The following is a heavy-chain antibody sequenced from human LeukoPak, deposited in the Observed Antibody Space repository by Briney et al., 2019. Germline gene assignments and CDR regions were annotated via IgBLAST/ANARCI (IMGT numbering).Heavy chain of an antibody. D-gene: IGHD6-13*01. CDR1: GGSISSGDYY. CDR3: ARDVPGIAAAGIVVENWFDP. CDR2: IYYSGST. Sequence: SETLSLTCTVSGGSISSGDYYWSWIRQPPGQGLEWIGYIYYSGSTYYNPSLKSRVTISVDTSKNQFTLKLSSVTAADTAVYYCARDVPGIAAAGIVVENWFDPWGQGTLVTVSS. V-gene: IGHV4-30-4*08. J-gene: IGHJ5*02.